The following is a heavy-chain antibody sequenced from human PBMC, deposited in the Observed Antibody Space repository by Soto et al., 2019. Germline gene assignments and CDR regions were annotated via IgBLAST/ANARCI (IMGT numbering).Heavy chain of an antibody. CDR1: GFSLANYP. J-gene: IGHJ4*02. Sequence: GGSLRLSCVASGFSLANYPMNWVRQTPGKGLEWISYSSPRGDTIYYADSVEGRFTISRDNARNSLSLHMGSLRDEDSALYYCAKGPHTNVGWPYYFESWGQGVPVTVSS. CDR2: SSPRGDTI. CDR3: AKGPHTNVGWPYYFES. D-gene: IGHD6-19*01. V-gene: IGHV3-48*02.